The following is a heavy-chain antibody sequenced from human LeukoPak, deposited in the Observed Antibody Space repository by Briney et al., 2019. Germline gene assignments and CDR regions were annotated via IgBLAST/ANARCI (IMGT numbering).Heavy chain of an antibody. CDR3: ARGFPQGPHTFDY. Sequence: SETLSLTCAVYGGSFSGYYWSWIRQPPGKGLEWIGEINHSGSTNYNPSLKSRVTISVDTSKNQFSLKLSSVTAADTAVYYCARGFPQGPHTFDYWGQGTLVTVSS. V-gene: IGHV4-34*01. J-gene: IGHJ4*02. CDR2: INHSGST. CDR1: GGSFSGYY.